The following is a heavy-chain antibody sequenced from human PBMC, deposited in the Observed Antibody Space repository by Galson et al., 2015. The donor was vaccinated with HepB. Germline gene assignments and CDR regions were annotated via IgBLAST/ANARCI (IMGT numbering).Heavy chain of an antibody. CDR2: ISWDGGST. CDR3: AKDVGITVPGFYFHYGMDV. J-gene: IGHJ6*02. Sequence: SLRLSCAASGFSFDDYAMHWVRRGPGKGLEWVSLISWDGGSTYYADSVKGRFTISRDNNKNSLYLQMNSLRGEDTSLYYCAKDVGITVPGFYFHYGMDVWGQGTTVTGSS. V-gene: IGHV3-43D*04. D-gene: IGHD6-19*01. CDR1: GFSFDDYA.